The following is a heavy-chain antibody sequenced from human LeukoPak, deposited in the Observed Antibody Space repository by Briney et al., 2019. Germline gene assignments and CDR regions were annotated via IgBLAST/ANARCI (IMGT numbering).Heavy chain of an antibody. CDR2: ISGSGGST. Sequence: GGSLRLSCAASGFTFDDYGMSWVRQAPGKGLEWVSAISGSGGSTYYADSVKGRFTISRDNSKNTLYLQMNSLRAEDTAVYYCAKDVENYYYGSGSRFDIWGQGTMVTVSS. J-gene: IGHJ3*02. CDR1: GFTFDDYG. D-gene: IGHD3-10*01. CDR3: AKDVENYYYGSGSRFDI. V-gene: IGHV3-23*01.